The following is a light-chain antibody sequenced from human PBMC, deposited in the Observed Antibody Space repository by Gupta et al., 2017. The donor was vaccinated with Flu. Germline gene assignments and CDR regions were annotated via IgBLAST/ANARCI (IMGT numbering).Light chain of an antibody. Sequence: SYELTQPPSVSVSPGQTASITCSGDNLGEKYTCWYQQKPGQSPVLVIYQDYKRPSGIPERFSGSNSGNTETLTVSGAQAMDEADDYCQAWDSNTAEVFGGGTKLTVL. CDR1: NLGEKY. V-gene: IGLV3-1*01. J-gene: IGLJ2*01. CDR2: QDY. CDR3: QAWDSNTAEV.